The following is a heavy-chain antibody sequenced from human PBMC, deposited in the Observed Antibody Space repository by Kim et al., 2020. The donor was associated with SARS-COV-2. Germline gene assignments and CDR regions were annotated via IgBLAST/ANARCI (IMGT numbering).Heavy chain of an antibody. Sequence: VDTRKSRFTIAVDNAKTSLYMQMNGLEAEDTAVYYCARVGEYSGYDGFFDYWGQGTLVTVSS. D-gene: IGHD5-12*01. J-gene: IGHJ4*02. CDR3: ARVGEYSGYDGFFDY. V-gene: IGHV3-7*01.